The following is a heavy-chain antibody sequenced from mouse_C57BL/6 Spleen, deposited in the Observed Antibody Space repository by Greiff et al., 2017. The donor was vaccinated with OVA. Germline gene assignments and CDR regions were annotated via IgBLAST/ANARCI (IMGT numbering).Heavy chain of an antibody. Sequence: QVQLQQPGAELVKPGASVKLSCKASGYTFTSYWMHWVKQRPGQGLEWIGMIHPNSGSTNYNEKFKSKATLTVDKSSSTAYMQLSSVTSEDSAVYYCAIITTVVANHAMDYWGQGTSVTVSS. D-gene: IGHD1-1*01. CDR3: AIITTVVANHAMDY. CDR2: IHPNSGST. V-gene: IGHV1-64*01. CDR1: GYTFTSYW. J-gene: IGHJ4*01.